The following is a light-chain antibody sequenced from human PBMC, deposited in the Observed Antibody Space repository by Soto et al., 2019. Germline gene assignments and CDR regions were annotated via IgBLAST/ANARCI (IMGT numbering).Light chain of an antibody. CDR3: QQYYSYPPGIT. Sequence: AIRMTQSPSSFSASTGDRVTITCRASQGISSYLAWYQQKPGKAPKLLIYAASTLQSGVPSRFSGSGSGTDSTLTISCLQSEDFATYYCQQYYSYPPGITFGQGTRLEIK. V-gene: IGKV1-8*01. CDR2: AAS. J-gene: IGKJ5*01. CDR1: QGISSY.